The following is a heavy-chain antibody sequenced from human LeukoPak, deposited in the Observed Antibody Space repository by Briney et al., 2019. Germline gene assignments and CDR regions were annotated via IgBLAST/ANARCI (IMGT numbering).Heavy chain of an antibody. D-gene: IGHD3-16*01. CDR1: SGSINSYY. CDR2: IYTTGKT. Sequence: SETLSLTCTVSSGSINSYYWGWVRQPAGRGLEWIGRIYTTGKTDYDPSLKSRLTMSIDTSKRQFPLNLRSVTAADTAIYFCARHGYTASHYFLDYWSQGTLVTASS. J-gene: IGHJ4*02. V-gene: IGHV4-4*07. CDR3: ARHGYTASHYFLDY.